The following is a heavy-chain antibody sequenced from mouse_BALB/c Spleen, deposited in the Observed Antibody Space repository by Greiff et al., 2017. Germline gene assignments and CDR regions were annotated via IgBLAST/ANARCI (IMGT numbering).Heavy chain of an antibody. D-gene: IGHD1-1*01. J-gene: IGHJ3*01. CDR1: GFNIKDTY. CDR2: IDPANGNT. CDR3: ARGYYYGSIPWFAY. V-gene: IGHV14-3*02. Sequence: EVQGVESGAELVKPGASVKLSCTASGFNIKDTYMHWVKQRPEQGLEWIGRIDPANGNTKYDPKFQGKATITPDTSSNTAYLQLSSLTSEDTTVYYCARGYYYGSIPWFAYWGQGTLVTVSA.